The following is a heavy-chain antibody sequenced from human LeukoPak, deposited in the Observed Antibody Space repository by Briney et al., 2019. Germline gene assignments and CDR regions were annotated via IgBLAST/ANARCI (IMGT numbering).Heavy chain of an antibody. V-gene: IGHV5-51*01. D-gene: IGHD3-22*01. CDR1: GYSFTSYW. Sequence: GESLKISCKGSGYSFTSYWIGWVRRMPGKGLEWMGIIYPGDSDTRYSPSFQGQVTTSADKSISTAYLQWSSLKASDTAMYYCARSVGYYYDSSGYYMGYYFDYWGQGTLVTVSS. CDR3: ARSVGYYYDSSGYYMGYYFDY. CDR2: IYPGDSDT. J-gene: IGHJ4*02.